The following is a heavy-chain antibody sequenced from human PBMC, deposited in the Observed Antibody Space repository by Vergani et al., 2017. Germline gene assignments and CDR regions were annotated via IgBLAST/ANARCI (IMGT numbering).Heavy chain of an antibody. J-gene: IGHJ6*03. CDR3: ARSTQHYYYYYMDV. V-gene: IGHV4-34*10. D-gene: IGHD2-2*01. CDR2: INHSGST. CDR1: GGSISSYY. Sequence: QVQLQESGPGLVKPSETLSLTCTVSGGSISSYYWSWIRQPPGKGLEWIGEINHSGSTNYNPSLKSRVTISVDTSKNQFSLKLSSVTAADTAVYYCARSTQHYYYYYMDVWGKGTTVTVSS.